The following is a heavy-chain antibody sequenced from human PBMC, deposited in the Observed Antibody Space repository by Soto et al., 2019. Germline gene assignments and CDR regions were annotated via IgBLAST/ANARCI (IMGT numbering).Heavy chain of an antibody. V-gene: IGHV4-30-4*01. CDR3: ARQSVTYYDILTGFDY. D-gene: IGHD3-9*01. Sequence: PSETLSLTCTVSGGSISSGDYYWSCIRQPPGKGLEWIGYIYYSGSTYYNPSLKSRVTISVDTSKNQFSLKLSSVTAADTAVYYCARQSVTYYDILTGFDYWGQGTLVTVSS. CDR1: GGSISSGDYY. J-gene: IGHJ4*02. CDR2: IYYSGST.